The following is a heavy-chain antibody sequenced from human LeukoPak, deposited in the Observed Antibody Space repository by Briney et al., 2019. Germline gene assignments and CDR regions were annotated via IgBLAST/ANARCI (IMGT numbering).Heavy chain of an antibody. CDR1: GFTFTSYW. D-gene: IGHD1-26*01. V-gene: IGHV3-74*01. CDR2: ISSGGTTT. CDR3: VRDRYGSYDY. J-gene: IGHJ4*02. Sequence: GGSLRLSCAASGFTFTSYWMHWVCQAPGKGLVWVSHISSGGTTTACADSMKGRFTISRDNAKSTLYLQINSLRDEDTAVYYCVRDRYGSYDYWGQGTLVTVSS.